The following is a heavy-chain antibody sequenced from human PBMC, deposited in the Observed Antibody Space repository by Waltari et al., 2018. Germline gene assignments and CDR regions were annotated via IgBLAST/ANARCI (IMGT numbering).Heavy chain of an antibody. CDR2: IYSTGYT. J-gene: IGHJ5*01. D-gene: IGHD6-19*01. CDR3: ARDRIAVSGSPPLSYNWFDF. Sequence: QVHLRESGPGLVKPSETLFLTCNVSSDSFKTSYWAWIRQSAGRRLEWIGRIYSTGYTRYNPSLESRVTISIDTSQNQISLRLTSVTVADTAVYFCARDRIAVSGSPPLSYNWFDFWGQGTRVAVSS. V-gene: IGHV4-4*07. CDR1: SDSFKTSY.